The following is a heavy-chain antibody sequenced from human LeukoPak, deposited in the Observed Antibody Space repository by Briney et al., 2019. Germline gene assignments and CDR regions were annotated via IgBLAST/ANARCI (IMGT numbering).Heavy chain of an antibody. Sequence: GGSLRLSCAASGFTFSSYWMSWVRQAPGKGLEWVANIKQDGSEKYYVDSVKGRFTISRDNAKKSMYLQMNSLRVDDTATYYCTRGGGEFDPWGQGTRVTVSS. CDR3: TRGGGEFDP. CDR1: GFTFSSYW. V-gene: IGHV3-7*01. J-gene: IGHJ5*02. CDR2: IKQDGSEK. D-gene: IGHD3-10*01.